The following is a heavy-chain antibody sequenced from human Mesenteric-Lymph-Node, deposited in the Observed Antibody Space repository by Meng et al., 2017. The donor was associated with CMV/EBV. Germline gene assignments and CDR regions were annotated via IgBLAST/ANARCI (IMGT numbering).Heavy chain of an antibody. CDR2: IDTDGSGT. J-gene: IGHJ3*02. CDR1: GFSLSSYA. CDR3: AKDRDCSSTSCYTFDAFDI. D-gene: IGHD2-2*02. V-gene: IGHV3-23*03. Sequence: GESLKISCAASGFSLSSYAMSWVRQAPGKGLEWVSRIDTDGSGTSYADSVKGRFTISRDNAKNTLYLQMNSLRAEDTAVYYCAKDRDCSSTSCYTFDAFDIWGQGTMVTVSS.